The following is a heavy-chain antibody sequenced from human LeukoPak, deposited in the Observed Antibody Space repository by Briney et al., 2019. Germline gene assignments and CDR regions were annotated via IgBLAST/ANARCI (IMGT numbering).Heavy chain of an antibody. Sequence: GGSLRLSCAASGFTFSSYSMNWVRQAPGKGLEWVSYISCDSSTIYYADSVKGRFTISRDNAKNSLCLQMNSLRDEDTAVYYCARENIVVVTAIRDAFDIWGQGTMVTVSS. D-gene: IGHD2-21*02. CDR2: ISCDSSTI. J-gene: IGHJ3*02. V-gene: IGHV3-48*02. CDR1: GFTFSSYS. CDR3: ARENIVVVTAIRDAFDI.